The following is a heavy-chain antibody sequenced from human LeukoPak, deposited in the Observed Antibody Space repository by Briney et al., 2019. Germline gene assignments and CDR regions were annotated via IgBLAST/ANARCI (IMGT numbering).Heavy chain of an antibody. CDR2: IRSKANSYAT. CDR3: TTIDTMIRGVPFDY. CDR1: GFTFSGSA. D-gene: IGHD3-10*01. Sequence: GGSLRLSCAASGFTFSGSAMHWVRQASGKGLEWVGRIRSKANSYATAYAASVKGRFTISRDDSKNTAYLQMNSLKTEDTDVYYCTTIDTMIRGVPFDYWGQGTLVTVSS. J-gene: IGHJ4*02. V-gene: IGHV3-73*01.